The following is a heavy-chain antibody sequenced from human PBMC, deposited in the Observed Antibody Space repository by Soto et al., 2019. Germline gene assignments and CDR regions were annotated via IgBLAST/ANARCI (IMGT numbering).Heavy chain of an antibody. CDR1: GGSISSYY. Sequence: SETLSLTCSVSGGSISSYYWIWIRQPPGKGLEWIGYIYYSGTTSYNPSLKSRVTVSVDTSKNQFSLNLSSVTAADTAVYYCARARQRDTGRGMDVWGQGTTVTVSS. CDR2: IYYSGTT. D-gene: IGHD5-18*01. CDR3: ARARQRDTGRGMDV. J-gene: IGHJ6*02. V-gene: IGHV4-59*01.